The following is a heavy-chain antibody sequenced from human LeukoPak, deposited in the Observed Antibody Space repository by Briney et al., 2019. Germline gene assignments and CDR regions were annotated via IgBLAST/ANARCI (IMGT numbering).Heavy chain of an antibody. CDR3: ARDSSTDCSGGSCYQNYYYYYGMDV. Sequence: PSETLSLTCTVSGGSISSGGYYWSWIRQHPGKGLEWIGYIYYSGSTYYNPSLKSRVTISVDTSKNQFSLKLSSVTAADTAVYYCARDSSTDCSGGSCYQNYYYYYGMDVWGQGTTVTVSS. CDR2: IYYSGST. V-gene: IGHV4-31*03. CDR1: GGSISSGGYY. J-gene: IGHJ6*02. D-gene: IGHD2-15*01.